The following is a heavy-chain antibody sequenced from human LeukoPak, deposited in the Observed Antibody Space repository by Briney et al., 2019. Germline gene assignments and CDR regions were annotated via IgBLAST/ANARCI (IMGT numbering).Heavy chain of an antibody. CDR2: IYSGGST. Sequence: GGSLRLSCAASGFFLSENYVSWVRQAPGKGLEWVSLIYSGGSTYYTDFVKGRFTISRDNFKNTLYLQMNSLRAEDTAVYYCARVTAVISFDYWGQGTLVTVSS. CDR3: ARVTAVISFDY. D-gene: IGHD4-17*01. CDR1: GFFLSENY. V-gene: IGHV3-66*01. J-gene: IGHJ4*02.